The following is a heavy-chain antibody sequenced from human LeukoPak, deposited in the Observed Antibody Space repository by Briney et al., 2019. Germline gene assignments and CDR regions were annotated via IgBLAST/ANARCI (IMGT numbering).Heavy chain of an antibody. CDR1: GFTFSSYA. CDR3: ARDPVPAAKKYYYYGMDV. V-gene: IGHV3-30-3*01. CDR2: ISYDGSNK. D-gene: IGHD2-2*01. Sequence: GGSLRLSCAASGFTFSSYAMHWVRQAPGKGLEWVAVISYDGSNKYYADSVKGRFTISRDNSKNTLYLQMNSLRAEDTAVYYCARDPVPAAKKYYYYGMDVWGQGTTVTVSS. J-gene: IGHJ6*02.